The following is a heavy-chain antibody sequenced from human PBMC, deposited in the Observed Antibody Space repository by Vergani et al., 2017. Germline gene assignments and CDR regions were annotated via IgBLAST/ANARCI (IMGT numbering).Heavy chain of an antibody. J-gene: IGHJ4*02. Sequence: QVQLQESGPGLVKPSQTLSLTCTVSGGSISSGSYYWSWIRQPAGKGLEWIGRIYTSGSTNYNPSLKSRVTISVDTSKNQFSLKLSSVTAADTAVYYCAREGYCSSTSCPVGYWGQGTLVTVSS. CDR3: AREGYCSSTSCPVGY. D-gene: IGHD2-2*01. CDR2: IYTSGST. CDR1: GGSISSGSYY. V-gene: IGHV4-61*02.